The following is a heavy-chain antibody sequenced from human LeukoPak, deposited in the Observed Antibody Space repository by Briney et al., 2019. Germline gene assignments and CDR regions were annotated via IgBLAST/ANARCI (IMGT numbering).Heavy chain of an antibody. Sequence: PSETLSLTCAVYGVSFSGYYWSWIRQPPGKGLEWIGEINHSGSTNYNPSLKSRVTISVDTSKNQFSLKLSSVTAADTAVYYCASGGDSSSRFDYWGQGTLVTVSS. V-gene: IGHV4-34*01. J-gene: IGHJ4*02. CDR3: ASGGDSSSRFDY. D-gene: IGHD6-13*01. CDR2: INHSGST. CDR1: GVSFSGYY.